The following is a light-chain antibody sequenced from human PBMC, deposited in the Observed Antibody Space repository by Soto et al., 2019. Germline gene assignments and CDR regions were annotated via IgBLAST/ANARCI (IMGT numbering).Light chain of an antibody. Sequence: QSALTQPPSVSGAPGQRVTISCTGSSSNIGAGYDVHWYQQAPGIIPKLLIYGDSNRPSGVPDRFSGSKSGTSASLAITGLQAEDEADYYCQSYDSSLSGYVFGTGTKLTVL. V-gene: IGLV1-40*01. CDR3: QSYDSSLSGYV. J-gene: IGLJ1*01. CDR1: SSNIGAGYD. CDR2: GDS.